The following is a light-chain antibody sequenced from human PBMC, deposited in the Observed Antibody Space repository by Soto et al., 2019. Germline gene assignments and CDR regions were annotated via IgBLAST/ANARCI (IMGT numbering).Light chain of an antibody. CDR2: GAS. V-gene: IGKV1-17*03. CDR1: QGINKD. J-gene: IGKJ2*01. CDR3: LQHSSYPRT. Sequence: DIQMTQSPSAMSASVGDRVTITCRASQGINKDLVWFQQKPGKVPKRLIYGASSLHIGVPSRFSGSGSGTDFTLTISNLQPEDFATYYCLQHSSYPRTFGQGTK.